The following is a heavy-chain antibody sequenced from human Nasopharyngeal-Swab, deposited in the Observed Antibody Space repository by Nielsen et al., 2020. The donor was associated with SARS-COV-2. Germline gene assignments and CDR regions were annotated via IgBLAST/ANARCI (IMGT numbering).Heavy chain of an antibody. CDR3: ARGDYYDSSGDYVDAFDI. D-gene: IGHD3-22*01. J-gene: IGHJ3*02. CDR2: IKQDGSEK. V-gene: IGHV3-7*03. CDR1: GFTFSSYW. Sequence: GESLKISCAASGFTFSSYWMSWVRQAPGKGLEWVANIKQDGSEKFYVDSVKGRFTISRDNAKNSLYLQMNSLRAEDTAVYYCARGDYYDSSGDYVDAFDIWGQGKMVTVS.